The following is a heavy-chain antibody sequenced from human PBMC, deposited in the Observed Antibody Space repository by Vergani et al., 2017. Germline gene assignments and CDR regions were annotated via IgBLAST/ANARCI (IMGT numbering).Heavy chain of an antibody. D-gene: IGHD6-13*01. J-gene: IGHJ3*01. Sequence: QVQLVQSGAEVKEPGGSVQVSCKASGYTLNTYDINWVRQAAGQGLEWMGWMNPNSGNTGYAQKFQGRVTMTSITSIGTAYMELSGLTSDYTAVYYCARAPFRITAAEDYAFDVWGQGALVTVSS. CDR2: MNPNSGNT. CDR3: ARAPFRITAAEDYAFDV. CDR1: GYTLNTYD. V-gene: IGHV1-8*02.